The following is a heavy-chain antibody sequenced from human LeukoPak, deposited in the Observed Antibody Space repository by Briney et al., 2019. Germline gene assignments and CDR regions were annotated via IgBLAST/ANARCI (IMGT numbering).Heavy chain of an antibody. CDR2: SGNKANSYTT. V-gene: IGHV3-72*01. CDR1: GVTFSDHY. Sequence: SGGSLRLSCAASGVTFSDHYIDWVRQAPGKGLEWVGRSGNKANSYTTEYAASVKGRFTISRDNSKNTLYLQMGSLRAEDMAVYYCARSIKTLSSSWYEAGGDYWGQGTLVTVSS. CDR3: ARSIKTLSSSWYEAGGDY. D-gene: IGHD6-13*01. J-gene: IGHJ4*02.